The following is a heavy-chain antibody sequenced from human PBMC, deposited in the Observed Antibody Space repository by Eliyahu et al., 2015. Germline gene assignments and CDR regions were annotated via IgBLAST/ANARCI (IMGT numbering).Heavy chain of an antibody. V-gene: IGHV3-30*18. D-gene: IGHD7-27*01. Sequence: QVQLVESGGGVVQPGRSLSLSCAAXGFTFSSYGMHWVRQAPGKGLEWVAVISYDGSNKYYADSVKGRFTISRDNSKNTLYLQMNSLRAEDTAVYYCAKSLNWEGIDYWGQGTLVTVSS. J-gene: IGHJ4*02. CDR3: AKSLNWEGIDY. CDR1: GFTFSSYG. CDR2: ISYDGSNK.